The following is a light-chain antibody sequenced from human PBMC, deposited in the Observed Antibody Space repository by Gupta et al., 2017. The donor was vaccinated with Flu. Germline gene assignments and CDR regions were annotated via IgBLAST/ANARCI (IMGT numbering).Light chain of an antibody. CDR2: AAS. J-gene: IGKJ2*03. Sequence: DIQMTQSPSSLSASVGDRVTITCRASQSISSYLNWYQQKPGKAPKLLIYAASSLQSGVPSRFSGSGSGTDFTLTISRLQPEDFATYYCQQSYSTPKGFGQGTKLEIK. V-gene: IGKV1-39*01. CDR3: QQSYSTPKG. CDR1: QSISSY.